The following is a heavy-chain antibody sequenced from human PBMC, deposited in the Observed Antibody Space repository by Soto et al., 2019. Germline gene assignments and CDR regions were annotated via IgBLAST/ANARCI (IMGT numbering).Heavy chain of an antibody. D-gene: IGHD7-27*01. CDR1: GFTFSRYG. V-gene: IGHV3-30*03. CDR3: ATDLGEGAMDV. J-gene: IGHJ6*02. CDR2: ISYDGSNK. Sequence: QVQLVESGGGVVQPGRSLRLSCAASGFTFSRYGMHWVRQAPGKGLEWVAVISYDGSNKYYADSDSVKGRFTISRDNSENTLYLQMNILRAEDTAVYYCATDLGEGAMDVWGQGTTVTVSS.